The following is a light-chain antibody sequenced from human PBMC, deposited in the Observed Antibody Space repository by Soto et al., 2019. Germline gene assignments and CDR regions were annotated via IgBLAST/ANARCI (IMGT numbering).Light chain of an antibody. CDR3: QQYETSLKT. CDR1: QSISSSY. CDR2: GAS. V-gene: IGKV3-20*01. Sequence: IVLTQSPGTLSLSPVERATLSCRASQSISSSYLAWYQQKPGQAPRLLIYGASNRATGIPDRISGSGSGTDFTLTISRLEPEDFALYYCQQYETSLKTFGQGTEVE. J-gene: IGKJ1*01.